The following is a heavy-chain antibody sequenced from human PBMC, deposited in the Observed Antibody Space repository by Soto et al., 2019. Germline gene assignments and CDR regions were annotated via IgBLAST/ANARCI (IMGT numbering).Heavy chain of an antibody. CDR1: GGSISSYY. CDR3: ARQYRQAAMDYYYYMDV. Sequence: SETLSLTCTVSGGSISSYYWSWIRQPPGKGLEWIGYIYYSGSTNYNPSLKSRITISVDTSKNQFSLRLSSVTAADTAVYYCARQYRQAAMDYYYYMDVWGKGTTVTVSS. J-gene: IGHJ6*03. V-gene: IGHV4-59*08. D-gene: IGHD5-18*01. CDR2: IYYSGST.